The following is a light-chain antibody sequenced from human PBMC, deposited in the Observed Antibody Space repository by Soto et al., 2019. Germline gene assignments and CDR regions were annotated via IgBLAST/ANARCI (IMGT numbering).Light chain of an antibody. J-gene: IGKJ1*01. CDR2: DAS. CDR1: QSISSW. V-gene: IGKV1-5*01. Sequence: DIQVTQSPSTLSASVGGRVTFTCRASQSISSWLAWYQQKPGRAPKLLIYDASTLESGVPSRFSGSGSGTEFTLTISRLQPDDFETYYCQQYNNYPWTFGQGTKVDIK. CDR3: QQYNNYPWT.